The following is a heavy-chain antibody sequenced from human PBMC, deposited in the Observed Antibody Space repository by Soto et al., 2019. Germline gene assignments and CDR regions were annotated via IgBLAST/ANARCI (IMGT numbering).Heavy chain of an antibody. Sequence: GGSLRLSCAASGFTFSSYAMSWVRQAPGKGLEWVSGISGSGSSTYYADSVKGRFTISRDNSKDTLYLQMNSLRAEDTAVYYCARDLAPHYDFPLEDYYGMDVWGQGTTVTVSS. CDR1: GFTFSSYA. CDR2: ISGSGSST. D-gene: IGHD3-3*01. CDR3: ARDLAPHYDFPLEDYYGMDV. V-gene: IGHV3-23*01. J-gene: IGHJ6*02.